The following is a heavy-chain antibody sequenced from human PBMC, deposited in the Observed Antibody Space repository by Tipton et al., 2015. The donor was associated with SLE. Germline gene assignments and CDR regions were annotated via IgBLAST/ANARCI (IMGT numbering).Heavy chain of an antibody. CDR2: IDYSGRT. Sequence: TLSLTCTVSGGSITSSGFYWGWFRQPPGKGLEWIGSIDYSGRTYYTPSLKSQLTISVDTSENQFSLKLNSVTAADTAFYYCARRTSGYAPDYWGQGLQVTVSS. V-gene: IGHV4-39*07. CDR3: ARRTSGYAPDY. D-gene: IGHD5-12*01. J-gene: IGHJ4*02. CDR1: GGSITSSGFY.